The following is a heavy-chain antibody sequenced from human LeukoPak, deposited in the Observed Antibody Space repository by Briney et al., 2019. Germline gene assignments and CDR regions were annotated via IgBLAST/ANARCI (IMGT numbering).Heavy chain of an antibody. D-gene: IGHD6-19*01. J-gene: IGHJ4*02. Sequence: GGSLRLSCAASGFPFRSSGMNWVRQAPGKGLEWVSYISSSSSTIYYADSVKGRFTISRDNAKNSLYLQMNSLRAEDTAVYYCASPSLYSSGWYTFDYWGQGTLVTVSS. V-gene: IGHV3-48*01. CDR3: ASPSLYSSGWYTFDY. CDR1: GFPFRSSG. CDR2: ISSSSSTI.